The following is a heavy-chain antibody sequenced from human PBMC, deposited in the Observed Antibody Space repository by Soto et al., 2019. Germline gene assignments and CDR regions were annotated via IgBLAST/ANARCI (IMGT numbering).Heavy chain of an antibody. CDR3: ARDWSVVPAAQWAYAFDI. CDR2: ISSSSSTI. D-gene: IGHD2-2*01. J-gene: IGHJ3*02. CDR1: GFTFSSYS. V-gene: IGHV3-48*01. Sequence: GGSLRLSCAASGFTFSSYSMNWVRQAPGKGLEWVSYISSSSSTIYYADSVKGRFTISRDNAKNSLYLQMNSLRAEDTAVYYCARDWSVVPAAQWAYAFDIWGQGTMVTVSS.